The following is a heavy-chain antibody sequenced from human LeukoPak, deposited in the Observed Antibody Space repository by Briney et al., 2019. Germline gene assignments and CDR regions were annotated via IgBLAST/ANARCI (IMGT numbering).Heavy chain of an antibody. Sequence: SETLSLTCTVSGGSISSYYWSWIRRPPGKGLEWIGYIYYSGSTNYNPSLKSRVAISVDKSKNQFSLKLSSVTAADTAVYYCARVTGAAADIDYWGQGTLITVSS. J-gene: IGHJ4*02. D-gene: IGHD6-13*01. CDR2: IYYSGST. V-gene: IGHV4-59*12. CDR3: ARVTGAAADIDY. CDR1: GGSISSYY.